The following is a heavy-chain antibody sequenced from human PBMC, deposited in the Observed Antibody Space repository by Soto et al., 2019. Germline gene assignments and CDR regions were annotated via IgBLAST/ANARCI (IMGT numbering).Heavy chain of an antibody. CDR1: GLAFSSYW. D-gene: IGHD2-21*02. J-gene: IGHJ4*02. CDR2: INQYGSEC. CDR3: ALTARDCTSPGGAN. Sequence: EVQLVESWGGFVHPGGSLRLSCVVSGLAFSSYWMSWVRQASGKGLEVVANINQYGSECYYVESVKGLFTIDRDNATNSLYLQMTSLRVHDTAVYYCALTARDCTSPGGANWGQGTLVTVSS. V-gene: IGHV3-7*01.